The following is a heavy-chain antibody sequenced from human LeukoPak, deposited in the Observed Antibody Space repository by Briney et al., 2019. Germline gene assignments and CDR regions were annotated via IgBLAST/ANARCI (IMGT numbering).Heavy chain of an antibody. J-gene: IGHJ4*02. CDR3: ARVDDYGDLRETPDFDY. Sequence: SSETLSLTCTVSGGSISSYYWNWIRQPPGKGLEWIGYIYYSGSTNCNPSLKSRVTISVDTSKNQLSLKLSSVTAADTAVYYCARVDDYGDLRETPDFDYWGQGTLVTVSS. V-gene: IGHV4-59*01. D-gene: IGHD4-17*01. CDR2: IYYSGST. CDR1: GGSISSYY.